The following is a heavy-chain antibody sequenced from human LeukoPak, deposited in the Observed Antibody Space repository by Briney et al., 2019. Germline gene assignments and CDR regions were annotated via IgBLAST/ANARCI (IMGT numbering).Heavy chain of an antibody. J-gene: IGHJ3*02. D-gene: IGHD3-22*01. CDR3: ARDISSGYYDAFDI. CDR2: IYSGGST. Sequence: PGGSLRHSRAASGFTLSSNYMSGVRQAPGKGLEWVSIIYSGGSTYYADSVKGRFTISRDNSKNTLYLQMYRLRAEDTAVYYCARDISSGYYDAFDIWGQGTMVTVSS. V-gene: IGHV3-66*01. CDR1: GFTLSSNY.